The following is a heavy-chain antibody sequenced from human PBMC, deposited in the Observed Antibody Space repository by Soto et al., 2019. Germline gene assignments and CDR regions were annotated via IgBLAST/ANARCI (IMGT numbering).Heavy chain of an antibody. V-gene: IGHV3-30*18. CDR2: MSSDGRNE. CDR3: VKGGHIAVGKDWFDS. Sequence: GSLRLSCAGSGFTFSKYGMHWVRQAPGKGLEWVAVMSSDGRNEYYADSVKGRFTISRDNSNRTSYLQMSSLRPEDTAVYYCVKGGHIAVGKDWFDSWCQGTMVTVSS. D-gene: IGHD2-21*01. J-gene: IGHJ5*01. CDR1: GFTFSKYG.